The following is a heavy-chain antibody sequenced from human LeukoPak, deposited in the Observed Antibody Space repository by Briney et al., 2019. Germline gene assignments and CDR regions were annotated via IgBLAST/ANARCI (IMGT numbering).Heavy chain of an antibody. CDR3: ARERAAAGTPGGY. CDR2: INPNSGGT. J-gene: IGHJ4*02. V-gene: IGHV1-2*06. CDR1: GYTFTGYY. Sequence: GASVKVSCKASGYTFTGYYMHWVRQAPGQGLEWMGRINPNSGGTNYAQKFQGRVTMTRDTSISTAYMELSRLRSDDTAVYYCARERAAAGTPGGYWGQGTLVTVSS. D-gene: IGHD6-13*01.